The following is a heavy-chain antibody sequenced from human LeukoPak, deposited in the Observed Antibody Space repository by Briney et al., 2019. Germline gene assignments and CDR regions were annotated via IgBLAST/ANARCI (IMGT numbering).Heavy chain of an antibody. D-gene: IGHD6-6*01. V-gene: IGHV3-7*01. CDR3: ARVHSIAATWFDP. CDR1: GFTFSSYW. CDR2: IKQDGSEK. J-gene: IGHJ5*02. Sequence: GGSLRLSCAASGFTFSSYWMSWVRQAPGKGLEWVANIKQDGSEKYYVDSVKGRFTISRDNAKNSLYPQMNSLRAEDTAVYYCARVHSIAATWFDPWGQGTLVTVSS.